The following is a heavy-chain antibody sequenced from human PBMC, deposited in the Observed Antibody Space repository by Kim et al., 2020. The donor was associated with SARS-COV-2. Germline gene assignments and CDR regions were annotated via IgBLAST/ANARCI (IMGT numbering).Heavy chain of an antibody. D-gene: IGHD2-21*01. CDR1: GYTFTGYY. CDR3: ARVPLAYCGGDCYGYFQH. Sequence: ASVNVSCKASGYTFTGYYMHWVRQAPGQGLEWMGRINPNSGGTNYAQKFQGRVTMTRDTSISTAYMELSRLRSDDTAVYYCARVPLAYCGGDCYGYFQHWGQSTLVTVSS. J-gene: IGHJ1*01. V-gene: IGHV1-2*06. CDR2: INPNSGGT.